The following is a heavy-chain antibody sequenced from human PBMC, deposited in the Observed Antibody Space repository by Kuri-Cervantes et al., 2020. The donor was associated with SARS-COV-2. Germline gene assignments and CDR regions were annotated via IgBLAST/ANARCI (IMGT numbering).Heavy chain of an antibody. J-gene: IGHJ4*02. CDR2: VYSSGST. D-gene: IGHD3-22*01. CDR3: TRAGYDNSGYYYSFDF. CDR1: GGSISSYY. V-gene: IGHV4-59*01. Sequence: SATLSLTCTVSGGSISSYYWSWIRQPPGKGLEWIGYVYSSGSTNYSPSLKSRVTMSVDTSKNQFSLKLTSVTAADTAVYYCTRAGYDNSGYYYSFDFWGQGTLVTVSS.